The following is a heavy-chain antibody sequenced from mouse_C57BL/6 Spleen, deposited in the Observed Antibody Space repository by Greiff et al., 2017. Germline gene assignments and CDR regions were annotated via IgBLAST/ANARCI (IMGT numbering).Heavy chain of an antibody. CDR2: ISSGSSTI. Sequence: DVKLVESGGGLVKPGGSLKLSCAASGFSFSDYGMHWVRQAPEKGLEWVAYISSGSSTIYYADTVKGRFTISRDNAKNTLFLQMTSLRSEDTAMYYCARGGTVLFGYWGQGTTLTVSS. CDR1: GFSFSDYG. V-gene: IGHV5-17*01. CDR3: ARGGTVLFGY. D-gene: IGHD4-1*01. J-gene: IGHJ2*01.